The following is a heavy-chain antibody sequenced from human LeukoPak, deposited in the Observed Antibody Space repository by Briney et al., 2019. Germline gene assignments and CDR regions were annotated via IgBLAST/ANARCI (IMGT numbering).Heavy chain of an antibody. CDR3: ARQIASAGTAGFDF. D-gene: IGHD6-13*01. Sequence: SSETLSLTCTVSGGSIGSYYWSWIRQPAGKGLEWIGRIYSTGSTNYNPSLKSRVTMSVDTSKNQFSLRLRSVTAADTAVYYCARQIASAGTAGFDFWGQGALVTVSS. J-gene: IGHJ4*02. V-gene: IGHV4-4*07. CDR2: IYSTGST. CDR1: GGSIGSYY.